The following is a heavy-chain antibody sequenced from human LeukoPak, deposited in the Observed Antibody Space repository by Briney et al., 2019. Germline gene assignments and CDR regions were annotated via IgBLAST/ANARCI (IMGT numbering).Heavy chain of an antibody. V-gene: IGHV3-30*02. D-gene: IGHD6-6*01. CDR2: IRYNGGKK. CDR1: GFTFCSYG. Sequence: PGGSLRLSCAVSGFTFCSYGMHRVRQAPGKGLERVAFIRYNGGKKYYADSVRGRFTISRDNSKNTLYLQMNSLRAEDTAVYYCAKVLFVRSSSTPYMDVWGKGTTVTVSS. CDR3: AKVLFVRSSSTPYMDV. J-gene: IGHJ6*03.